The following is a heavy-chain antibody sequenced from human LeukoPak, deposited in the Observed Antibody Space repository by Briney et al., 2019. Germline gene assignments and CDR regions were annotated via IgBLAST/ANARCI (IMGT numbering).Heavy chain of an antibody. CDR1: GYTFTDSY. D-gene: IGHD3-22*01. J-gene: IGHJ4*02. CDR3: VRDSSAYPDYYFDY. CDR2: INPNSGGT. V-gene: IGHV1-2*02. Sequence: PGASVKVSCKASGYTFTDSYMHWVRQAPAQGLEWMGWINPNSGGTDYAQKCQGRVTMTRDTSISTAYMVLSRLRSDDTALYSRVRDSSAYPDYYFDYWGRGTLVTVSS.